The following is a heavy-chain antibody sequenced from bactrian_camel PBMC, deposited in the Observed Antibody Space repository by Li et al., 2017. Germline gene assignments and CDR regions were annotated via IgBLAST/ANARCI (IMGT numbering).Heavy chain of an antibody. J-gene: IGHJ4*01. D-gene: IGHD3*01. Sequence: VQLVESGGGSVQAGGSLRLSCEVSGFTYERNSIIWVRRTGEGKEREGVAAIESDGSISYAESVKGRFTISKDNAKGTLYLQMDSLRPEDTARYYCAAGNRVMPAVIRDSSGYQYWGQGTQVTVS. V-gene: IGHV3S42*01. CDR1: GFTYERNS. CDR3: AAGNRVMPAVIRDSSGYQY. CDR2: IESDGSI.